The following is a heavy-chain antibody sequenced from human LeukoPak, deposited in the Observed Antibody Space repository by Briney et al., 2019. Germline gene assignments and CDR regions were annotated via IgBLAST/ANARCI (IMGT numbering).Heavy chain of an antibody. V-gene: IGHV3-9*01. CDR3: ARTLGDIVVVTALDY. CDR1: GFTFDDYA. CDR2: ISWNSGSI. Sequence: GGSLRLSCAASGFTFDDYAMHWVRQAPGKGLEWVSGISWNSGSIGYADSVKGRFTISRDNAKNSLYLQMNSLRAEDTAVYYCARTLGDIVVVTALDYWGQGTLVTVSS. J-gene: IGHJ4*02. D-gene: IGHD2-21*02.